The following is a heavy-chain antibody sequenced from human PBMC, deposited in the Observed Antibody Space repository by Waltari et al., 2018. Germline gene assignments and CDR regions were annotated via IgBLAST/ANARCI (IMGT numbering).Heavy chain of an antibody. J-gene: IGHJ4*02. CDR2: IYGDGRT. CDR1: GIPVSSNY. D-gene: IGHD6-25*01. Sequence: EVQLVESGGGFIQPGGSLRLSCAASGIPVSSNYMGWVRQAPGKGLEWVSIIYGDGRTYYADSVEGRFTISRDSSKNTLYLQMNSLTAEDTAVYYCARGSASDYWGQGTLVTVS. CDR3: ARGSASDY. V-gene: IGHV3-53*01.